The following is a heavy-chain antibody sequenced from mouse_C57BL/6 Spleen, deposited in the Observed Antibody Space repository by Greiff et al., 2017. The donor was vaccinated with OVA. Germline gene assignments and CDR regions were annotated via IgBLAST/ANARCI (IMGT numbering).Heavy chain of an antibody. D-gene: IGHD2-1*01. Sequence: QVQLQQSGAELVKPGASVKISCKASGYAFSSYWMNWVKQRPGKGLEWIGQIYPGDGDTNYNGKFKGKATLTADKSSSTASMQLSSLTSEDSAVYFCTYGNYAWFAYWGQGTLVTVSA. CDR2: IYPGDGDT. J-gene: IGHJ3*01. CDR3: TYGNYAWFAY. V-gene: IGHV1-80*01. CDR1: GYAFSSYW.